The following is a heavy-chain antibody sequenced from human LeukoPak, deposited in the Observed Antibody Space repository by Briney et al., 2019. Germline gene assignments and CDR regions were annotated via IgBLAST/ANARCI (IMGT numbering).Heavy chain of an antibody. CDR1: GFTFSSYG. J-gene: IGHJ4*02. CDR3: ARGPGLAVTGTD. CDR2: ISGSGGST. V-gene: IGHV3-23*01. Sequence: GGSLRLSCAASGFTFSSYGMSWVRQAPGKGLEWVSAISGSGGSTYCADSVKGRFTISRDNSKNTLYLQMNSLRAEDTAVYYCARGPGLAVTGTDWGQGTLVTVSS. D-gene: IGHD6-19*01.